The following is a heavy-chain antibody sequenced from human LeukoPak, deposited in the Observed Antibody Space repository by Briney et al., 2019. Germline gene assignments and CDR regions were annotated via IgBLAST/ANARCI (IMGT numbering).Heavy chain of an antibody. CDR1: GFTFSTDV. Sequence: GGSLRLSCAASGFTFSTDVMRWVRQAPGKGLEWVSSISDSGTYYADSVKGRFTISRDNSKNTLYLQMNSLRAEDTAVYYCANALEGNYDFWSGYYSPDYWGQGTLVTVSS. CDR2: ISDSGT. D-gene: IGHD3-3*01. J-gene: IGHJ4*02. CDR3: ANALEGNYDFWSGYYSPDY. V-gene: IGHV3-23*01.